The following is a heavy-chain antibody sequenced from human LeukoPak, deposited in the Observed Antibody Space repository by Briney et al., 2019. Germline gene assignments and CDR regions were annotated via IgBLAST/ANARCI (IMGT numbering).Heavy chain of an antibody. V-gene: IGHV1-69*05. CDR3: ARGWFGERTLGAFDI. D-gene: IGHD3-10*01. CDR1: GGTFSSYA. CDR2: IIPIFGTA. Sequence: ASVKVSCKASGGTFSSYAISWVRQAPGQGLEWMGGIIPIFGTANYAQKFQGRVTITTDESTSTAYMELSGLRSEDTAVYYCARGWFGERTLGAFDIWGQGTMVTVSS. J-gene: IGHJ3*02.